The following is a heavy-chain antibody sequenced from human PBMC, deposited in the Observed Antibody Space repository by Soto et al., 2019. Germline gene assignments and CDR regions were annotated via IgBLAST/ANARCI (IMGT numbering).Heavy chain of an antibody. D-gene: IGHD2-15*01. CDR2: IYPGDSDT. CDR3: ARHRVEGGRHYYYYYYMDV. J-gene: IGHJ6*03. Sequence: PGESLKISCQGSGYSFTSYWIGWVRQMPGKGLEWMGIIYPGDSDTRYSPSFQGQVTISADKSISTAYLQWSSLKASDTAMFYCARHRVEGGRHYYYYYYMDVWGKGTTVTVSS. V-gene: IGHV5-51*01. CDR1: GYSFTSYW.